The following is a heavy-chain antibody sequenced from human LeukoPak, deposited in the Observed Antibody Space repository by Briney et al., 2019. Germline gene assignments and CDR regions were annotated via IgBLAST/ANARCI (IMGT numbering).Heavy chain of an antibody. D-gene: IGHD4-17*01. CDR1: GDSVSSNSAA. CDR3: ARGRVTTIANYYYYYIDV. J-gene: IGHJ6*03. Sequence: SQTLSLTCAISGDSVSSNSAAWTWIRQSPSRGLQWLGRTYYRSKLYNDYEVSVQSRITINPDTYKNQFSLQLNSVTPEDTAVYYCARGRVTTIANYYYYYIDVWGKGTTVTVSS. V-gene: IGHV6-1*01. CDR2: TYYRSKLYN.